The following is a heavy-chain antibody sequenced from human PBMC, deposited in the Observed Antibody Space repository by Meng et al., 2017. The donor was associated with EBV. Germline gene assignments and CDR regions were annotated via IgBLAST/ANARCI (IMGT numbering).Heavy chain of an antibody. J-gene: IGHJ4*02. CDR1: GGPFRYYA. CDR3: ASESGRGYTPDY. CDR2: FLPRLGAP. V-gene: IGHV1-69*01. D-gene: IGHD3-10*01. Sequence: QGQCVQSAAEVKKPGWSVKVSCKTSGGPFRYYAISWVRQAPGQGLEWLGGFLPRLGAPNYAQKFHGRVKITADESTSTHYMDLSSLRSEDTAIYYCASESGRGYTPDYWGQGTLVTVSS.